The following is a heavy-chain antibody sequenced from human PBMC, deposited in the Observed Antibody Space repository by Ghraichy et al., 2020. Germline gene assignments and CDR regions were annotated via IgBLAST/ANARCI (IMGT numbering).Heavy chain of an antibody. D-gene: IGHD2-21*02. V-gene: IGHV1-69*13. CDR3: ASGGYCGGDCNYYYYGMDV. CDR1: GGTFSSYA. J-gene: IGHJ6*02. CDR2: IIPIFGTA. Sequence: SVKVSCKASGGTFSSYAISWVRQAPGQGLEWMGGIIPIFGTANYAQKFQGRVTITADESTSTAYMELSSLRSEDTAVYYCASGGYCGGDCNYYYYGMDVWGQGTTVTVSS.